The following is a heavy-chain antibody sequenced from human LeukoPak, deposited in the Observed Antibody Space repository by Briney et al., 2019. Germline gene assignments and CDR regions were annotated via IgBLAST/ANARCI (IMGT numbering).Heavy chain of an antibody. D-gene: IGHD6-6*01. V-gene: IGHV3-66*01. CDR1: GLTVSNNF. Sequence: GGSLRLSCAASGLTVSNNFMSWARQAPGKGLEWVSIIYTGGTTYYGDSVKGRFTISRDNSKNTLYLQMNSLRADDTAVYYCATRARPGYYYGMDLWGQGTTVTVSS. CDR2: IYTGGTT. J-gene: IGHJ6*02. CDR3: ATRARPGYYYGMDL.